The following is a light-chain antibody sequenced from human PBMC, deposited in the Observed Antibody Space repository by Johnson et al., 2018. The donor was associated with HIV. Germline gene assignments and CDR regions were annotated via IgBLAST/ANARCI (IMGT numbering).Light chain of an antibody. V-gene: IGLV1-51*02. Sequence: QSVLTQPPSVSAAPGQKVTISCSGSSSNIGNNYVSWYQQLPGTAPKLLIYENNKRPSGIPDRFSGSMSGTSATLGITGLQTGDEADYYCGTWDSSLSVYVFGTGTKVTVL. CDR1: SSNIGNNY. J-gene: IGLJ1*01. CDR3: GTWDSSLSVYV. CDR2: ENN.